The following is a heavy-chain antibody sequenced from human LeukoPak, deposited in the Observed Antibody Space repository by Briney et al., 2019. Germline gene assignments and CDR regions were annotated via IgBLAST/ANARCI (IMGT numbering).Heavy chain of an antibody. Sequence: GDSLRLSCAASGFTFSSYSMNWVRQAPGKGLEWVSSITGSSTYIHYADSVKGRFTISRDNAKNSLYLQMNSLRAEDTAVYYCARGCADFVWGSYPSSYWGQGILVTVSS. D-gene: IGHD3-16*02. CDR3: ARGCADFVWGSYPSSY. CDR2: ITGSSTYI. V-gene: IGHV3-21*01. J-gene: IGHJ4*02. CDR1: GFTFSSYS.